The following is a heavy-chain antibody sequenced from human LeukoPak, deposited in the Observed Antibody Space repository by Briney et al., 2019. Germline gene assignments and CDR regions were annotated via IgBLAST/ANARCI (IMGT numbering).Heavy chain of an antibody. CDR1: GFSVDSSY. CDR3: ARDSPTCGTDS. CDR2: IYSNGKE. D-gene: IGHD2-15*01. Sequence: GGSLRLSCSASGFSVDSSYMSWVRQAPGKGLEWVSVIYSNGKEYYAESAKGRFTISRDISKNRLDLQMNRLRVEDTAVYYCARDSPTCGTDSWGQGTLVIVSS. V-gene: IGHV3-53*01. J-gene: IGHJ5*01.